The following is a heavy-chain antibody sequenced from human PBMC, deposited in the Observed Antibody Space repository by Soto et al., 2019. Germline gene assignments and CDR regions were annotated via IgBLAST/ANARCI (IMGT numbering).Heavy chain of an antibody. V-gene: IGHV3-7*03. Sequence: EVQLVESGGGLVQPGGSLRLSCVVSGFTFSSYWMNWVRQAPGKGLEWVANIKQDGSETHYVDSVKGRFTISRDNAKNSLYLQINSLRAEDTAVYYCVRGTPTPGLDYWGQGTLVTVSS. CDR2: IKQDGSET. J-gene: IGHJ4*02. D-gene: IGHD1-7*01. CDR3: VRGTPTPGLDY. CDR1: GFTFSSYW.